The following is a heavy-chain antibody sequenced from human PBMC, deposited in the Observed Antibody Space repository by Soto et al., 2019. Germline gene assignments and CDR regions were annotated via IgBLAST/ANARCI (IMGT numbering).Heavy chain of an antibody. CDR3: ARAGTDYYDSSGYYAVNDAFDI. J-gene: IGHJ3*02. CDR1: GFTFSSYD. CDR2: IWYDGSNK. Sequence: PGGSLRLSCAASGFTFSSYDMHWVRQAPGKGLEWVAVIWYDGSNKYYADSVKGRFTISRDNSKNTLYLQMNSLRAEDTAVYYCARAGTDYYDSSGYYAVNDAFDIWGQGTMVTVSS. D-gene: IGHD3-22*01. V-gene: IGHV3-33*01.